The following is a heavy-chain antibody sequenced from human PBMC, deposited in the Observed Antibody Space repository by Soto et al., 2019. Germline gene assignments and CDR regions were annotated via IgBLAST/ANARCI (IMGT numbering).Heavy chain of an antibody. CDR1: GGTFSSYA. Sequence: QVQLVQSGAEVKKPGSSVKVSCKASGGTFSSYAISWVRQAPGQGLEWMGGIIPIFGTANYAQKFQGRVTITADESTRTAYMELSSLRSEDTAVYYCARLAFWSGYYYYYYYYGMDVWGQGTTVTVSS. V-gene: IGHV1-69*01. CDR2: IIPIFGTA. CDR3: ARLAFWSGYYYYYYYYGMDV. D-gene: IGHD3-3*01. J-gene: IGHJ6*02.